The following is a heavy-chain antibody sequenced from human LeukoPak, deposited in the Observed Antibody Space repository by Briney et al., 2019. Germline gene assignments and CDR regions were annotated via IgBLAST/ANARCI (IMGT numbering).Heavy chain of an antibody. J-gene: IGHJ1*01. Sequence: PGGSLRLSCAASGFTFSTYVMNWVRQAPGKGLEWVSSISRSSTYLFYADSVKGRFTISRDDAKNSLYLHMNSLRVEDTAVYYCARDPNADNGGVPSFQHWGQGTLVTVSS. CDR1: GFTFSTYV. CDR2: ISRSSTYL. D-gene: IGHD4-23*01. V-gene: IGHV3-21*01. CDR3: ARDPNADNGGVPSFQH.